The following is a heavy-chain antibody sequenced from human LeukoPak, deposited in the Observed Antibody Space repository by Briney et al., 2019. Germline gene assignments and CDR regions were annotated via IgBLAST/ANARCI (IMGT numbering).Heavy chain of an antibody. D-gene: IGHD2-15*01. J-gene: IGHJ6*02. Sequence: ASVTVSCKASGYTFTSYDINWVRQAAGQGLEWMGWMNPNSGNTGYAQKFQGRVTMTRNTSISTAYMELSSLRSEDTAVYYCARGGPGSGLGYYYYGMDVWGQGTTVTVSS. CDR3: ARGGPGSGLGYYYYGMDV. CDR1: GYTFTSYD. CDR2: MNPNSGNT. V-gene: IGHV1-8*01.